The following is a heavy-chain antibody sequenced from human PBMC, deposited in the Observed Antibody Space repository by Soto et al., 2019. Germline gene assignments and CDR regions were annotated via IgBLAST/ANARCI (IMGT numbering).Heavy chain of an antibody. CDR1: GFSFSSFA. Sequence: PGGSLRLSCAASGFSFSSFAMSWVRQAPGKGLEWVSAVIYSGGTTYYVDSVKGRFTISRDNSRNTLYLQMEGLRAEDTALYYCAKSRGRLLWSREIYYFDKWGQGTPVTVSS. V-gene: IGHV3-23*01. CDR2: VIYSGGTT. CDR3: AKSRGRLLWSREIYYFDK. J-gene: IGHJ4*02. D-gene: IGHD3-10*01.